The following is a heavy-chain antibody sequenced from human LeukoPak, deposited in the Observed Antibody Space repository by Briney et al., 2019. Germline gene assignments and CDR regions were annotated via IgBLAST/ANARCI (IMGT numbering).Heavy chain of an antibody. CDR2: ISSSGSGT. V-gene: IGHV3-23*01. J-gene: IGHJ4*02. D-gene: IGHD6-13*01. CDR3: AKALGIVAAGRNRVFDY. Sequence: GGSLRLSCAASGFTFSTYAMSWVRQAPGKGLEWVSAISSSGSGTYYADSVKGRFTIPRDDSKNTLYLQMNSLRAEDTAVYYCAKALGIVAAGRNRVFDYWGQGILVTVSS. CDR1: GFTFSTYA.